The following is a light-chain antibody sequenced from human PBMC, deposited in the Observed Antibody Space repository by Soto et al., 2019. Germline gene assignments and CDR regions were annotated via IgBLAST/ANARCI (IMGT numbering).Light chain of an antibody. Sequence: QSVLTQPPSASRTPGQRVTISCSGSSSNIGSNYVYWYQQLPETAPKLLIYRNNQRPSGVPDRFSGSKSGTSASLAISGRRSEDEADYYCAAWDASLSGRVVFGGGTQVTVL. CDR1: SSNIGSNY. J-gene: IGLJ2*01. V-gene: IGLV1-47*01. CDR3: AAWDASLSGRVV. CDR2: RNN.